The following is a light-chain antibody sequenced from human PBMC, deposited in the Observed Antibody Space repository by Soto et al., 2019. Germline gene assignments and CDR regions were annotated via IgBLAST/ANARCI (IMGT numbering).Light chain of an antibody. Sequence: DIQLTQSPSFLSASVGDRVTITCRASQGISSYLAWYQQKPGKAPKLLIYAASTLQSGVPSRFSGSGSGTEFTLTISSLQPEDIATYYCQQLNSYPHYFGGGTKVEIK. CDR1: QGISSY. CDR3: QQLNSYPHY. V-gene: IGKV1-9*01. J-gene: IGKJ4*01. CDR2: AAS.